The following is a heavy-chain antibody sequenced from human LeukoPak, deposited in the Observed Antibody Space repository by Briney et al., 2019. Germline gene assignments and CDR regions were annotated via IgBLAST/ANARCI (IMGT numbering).Heavy chain of an antibody. CDR2: ISSSGSTI. D-gene: IGHD3-22*01. J-gene: IGHJ4*02. Sequence: GGSLRLSCAASGFTFSDYYMSWIRQAPGKGLEWVSYISSSGSTIYYADSVKGRFTISRDNAKNSLYLQMNSLRAEDTAMYYCAKRSSISSGYFDFWGRGTLVTVSS. V-gene: IGHV3-11*01. CDR3: AKRSSISSGYFDF. CDR1: GFTFSDYY.